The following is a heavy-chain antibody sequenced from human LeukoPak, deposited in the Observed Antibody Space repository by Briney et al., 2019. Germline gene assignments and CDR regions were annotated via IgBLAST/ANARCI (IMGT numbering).Heavy chain of an antibody. CDR3: AREGSSSWYYYYYMDV. CDR2: ISYDGSNK. J-gene: IGHJ6*03. D-gene: IGHD6-13*01. CDR1: GFTFSSYA. V-gene: IGHV3-30-3*01. Sequence: GGSLRLSCAASGFTFSSYAMHWVRQAPGKGLEWVAVISYDGSNKYYADSVKGRFTISRDNSKNTLYLQMNSLRAEDTAVYYCAREGSSSWYYYYYMDVWGKGTTVTVSS.